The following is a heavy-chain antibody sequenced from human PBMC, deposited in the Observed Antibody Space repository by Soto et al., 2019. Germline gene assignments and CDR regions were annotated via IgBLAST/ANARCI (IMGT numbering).Heavy chain of an antibody. Sequence: EVQLVESGGGLVQPGGSLRLSCAASGFTFSSYSMNWVRQAPGKGLEWVSYISSSSSTIYYADSVKGRFTIARDNAKNPLYLQTTSLRAEDTAVYCCASVGGSLSWFDPWGQGTLVTVSS. J-gene: IGHJ5*02. D-gene: IGHD1-26*01. CDR2: ISSSSSTI. V-gene: IGHV3-48*01. CDR1: GFTFSSYS. CDR3: ASVGGSLSWFDP.